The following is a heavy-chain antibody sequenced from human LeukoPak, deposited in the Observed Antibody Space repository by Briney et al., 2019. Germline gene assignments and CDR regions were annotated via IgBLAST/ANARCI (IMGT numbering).Heavy chain of an antibody. CDR1: GFTFSSYA. Sequence: GGSLRLFCAASGFTFSSYAMSWVRQAPGKGLEWVSDISGSGGSTYYADSVKGRFTISRDNSKNTLYLQMNSLRAEDTAVYYCAKDRRHGYCSGGSCYPEGWYFDLWGRGTLVTVSS. J-gene: IGHJ2*01. V-gene: IGHV3-23*01. CDR2: ISGSGGST. CDR3: AKDRRHGYCSGGSCYPEGWYFDL. D-gene: IGHD2-15*01.